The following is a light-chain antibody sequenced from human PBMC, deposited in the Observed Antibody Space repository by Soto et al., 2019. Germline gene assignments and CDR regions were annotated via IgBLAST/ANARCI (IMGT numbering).Light chain of an antibody. J-gene: IGLJ2*01. CDR1: SSDVGSSNL. Sequence: QSALTQPASVSGSPGQSITISCTGTSSDVGSSNLVSWYQHPPDKAPKVIIYEVSKRPSGVSDRFSGSKSGNTAYLTISGLQAEDEADYHCCSFVGPSLSVVFGGGTKLTVL. V-gene: IGLV2-23*02. CDR2: EVS. CDR3: CSFVGPSLSVV.